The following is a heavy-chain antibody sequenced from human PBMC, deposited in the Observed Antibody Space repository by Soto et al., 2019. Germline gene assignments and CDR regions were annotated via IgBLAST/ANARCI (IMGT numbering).Heavy chain of an antibody. CDR2: ISGSGGRT. Sequence: GGSLRLSCLGSGFPFSSYAMSWVRQTPGKGPEWVSGISGSGGRTYYADSVKGRFTISRDNSNNTLSLQMHILRVEDTAVYFCAKGVDYSLFDIWGQGTVVTVS. D-gene: IGHD5-12*01. CDR3: AKGVDYSLFDI. V-gene: IGHV3-23*01. J-gene: IGHJ3*02. CDR1: GFPFSSYA.